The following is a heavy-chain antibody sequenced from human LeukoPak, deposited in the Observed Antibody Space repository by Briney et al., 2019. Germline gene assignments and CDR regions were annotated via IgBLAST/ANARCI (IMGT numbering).Heavy chain of an antibody. CDR3: ARGPDDYSNYDGFSYFDY. CDR1: GGSFSGYY. CDR2: INQSGST. Sequence: KSSETLSLTCAVYGGSFSGYYWSWIRQPPGKGLEWIGEINQSGSTNYNPSLKSRVTISVDTSKNQFSLKLSSVTAADTAVYYCARGPDDYSNYDGFSYFDYWGQGTLVTVSS. J-gene: IGHJ4*02. V-gene: IGHV4-34*01. D-gene: IGHD4-11*01.